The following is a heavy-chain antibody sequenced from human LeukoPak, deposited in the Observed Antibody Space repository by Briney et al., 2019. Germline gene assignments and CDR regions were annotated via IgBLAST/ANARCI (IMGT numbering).Heavy chain of an antibody. D-gene: IGHD6-13*01. V-gene: IGHV3-15*01. CDR2: IKSKTDGGTT. CDR1: GFTSSNAW. Sequence: PGGSLRLSCAASGFTSSNAWMSWVRQAPGKGLEWVGRIKSKTDGGTTDYAAPVKGRFTISRDDSKNTLYLQMNSLKTEDTAVYYCTTRIAAAVGGYFDYWAREPWSPSPQ. J-gene: IGHJ4*02. CDR3: TTRIAAAVGGYFDY.